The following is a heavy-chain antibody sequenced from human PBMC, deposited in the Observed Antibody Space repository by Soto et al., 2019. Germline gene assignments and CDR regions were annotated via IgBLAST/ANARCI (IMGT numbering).Heavy chain of an antibody. J-gene: IGHJ5*02. Sequence: QVQLQESGPGLVKPSETLSLTCTVSGGSISSYYWSWIRQPPGKGLEWIGYIYYSGSTNYNPSLKSRVTISVDTSKNQFSLKLSSVTAADTAVYYCARDSGTMVRRNWFDPWGQGTLVTVSS. D-gene: IGHD3-10*01. CDR3: ARDSGTMVRRNWFDP. CDR1: GGSISSYY. V-gene: IGHV4-59*01. CDR2: IYYSGST.